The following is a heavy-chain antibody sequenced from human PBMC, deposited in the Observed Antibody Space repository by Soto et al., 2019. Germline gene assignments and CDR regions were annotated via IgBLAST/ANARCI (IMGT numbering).Heavy chain of an antibody. Sequence: PSETLSLTCAVYGGSFSGYYWSWIRQPPGKGLEWIGEINHSGSTNYNPSLKSRVTISVDTSKNQFSLKLSSVTAADTAVYYCARGSGWYLYYYYYGMDVWGQGTTVTVSS. J-gene: IGHJ6*02. CDR3: ARGSGWYLYYYYYGMDV. CDR2: INHSGST. CDR1: GGSFSGYY. V-gene: IGHV4-34*01. D-gene: IGHD6-19*01.